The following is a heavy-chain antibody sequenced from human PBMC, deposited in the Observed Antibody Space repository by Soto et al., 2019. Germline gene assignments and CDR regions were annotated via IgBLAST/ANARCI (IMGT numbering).Heavy chain of an antibody. D-gene: IGHD3-22*01. J-gene: IGHJ4*02. Sequence: SETLSLTCTVSGGSISSSRCHWGWIRQPPGKGLEWIASIKYSGTTFYSPPLKSRVTFSVDTSKNQFSLKLSSVTAADTAVYYCARGHEEYYYDSSGYYYLNFDCWGQGALVTVSS. V-gene: IGHV4-39*07. CDR3: ARGHEEYYYDSSGYYYLNFDC. CDR2: IKYSGTT. CDR1: GGSISSSRCH.